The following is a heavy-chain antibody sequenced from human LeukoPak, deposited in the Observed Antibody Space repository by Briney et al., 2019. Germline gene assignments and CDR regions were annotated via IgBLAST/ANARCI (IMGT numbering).Heavy chain of an antibody. J-gene: IGHJ4*02. V-gene: IGHV4-34*01. D-gene: IGHD2-15*01. Sequence: SETLSLTCAVYGASFSGYYWTWIRQPPGKGLEWIGETYHNGSTDYNPSLKSRVTISVDTSKNQFSLKVTSVTAADTAVYFCARARMDCSGGICYSSYSDYWGQGTLVTVSS. CDR1: GASFSGYY. CDR3: ARARMDCSGGICYSSYSDY. CDR2: TYHNGST.